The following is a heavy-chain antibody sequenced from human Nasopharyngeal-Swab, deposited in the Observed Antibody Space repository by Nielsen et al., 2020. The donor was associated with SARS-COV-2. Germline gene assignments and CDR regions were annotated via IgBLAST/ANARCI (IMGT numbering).Heavy chain of an antibody. J-gene: IGHJ4*02. Sequence: GESLKISCVASGYSFRTYGMSWVRQAPGKGLEWVAAISGSGDISGSGGRTYYADSVKGRFTISRENSKNTLSLQMNGLGAEDTAVYYCAKDLRGPYFFWGQGILVTVSS. V-gene: IGHV3-23*01. CDR1: GYSFRTYG. CDR2: ISGSGDISGSGGRT. CDR3: AKDLRGPYFF. D-gene: IGHD2/OR15-2a*01.